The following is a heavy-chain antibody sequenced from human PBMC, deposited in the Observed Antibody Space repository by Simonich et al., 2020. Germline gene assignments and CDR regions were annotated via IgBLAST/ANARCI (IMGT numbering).Heavy chain of an antibody. Sequence: EVQLVESGGGLVKPGGSLRLSCAASGFTFSSYSMNWVRQAPGKGLEWVSSISSSSSYIYYADSVKGRFTISRENAKTSLYLQMNSRRAEDTAVYYCAGGVYCSSTSCSTYYYYGMDVWGQGTTVTVSS. CDR2: ISSSSSYI. CDR1: GFTFSSYS. CDR3: AGGVYCSSTSCSTYYYYGMDV. V-gene: IGHV3-21*01. J-gene: IGHJ6*02. D-gene: IGHD2-2*01.